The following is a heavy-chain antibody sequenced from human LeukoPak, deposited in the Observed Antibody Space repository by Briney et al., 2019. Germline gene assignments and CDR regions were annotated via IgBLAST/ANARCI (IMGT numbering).Heavy chain of an antibody. CDR3: ARSIRAGYGLFDS. CDR2: ISCDGDKT. V-gene: IGHV3-64*01. CDR1: VFTFSSYA. Sequence: PGGSLRLSCAASVFTFSSYAMYWVRQAPGKGLEYVSAISCDGDKTYYANSVKGRFTISRDNSKNTLYLQMGTLRVEDMALYHCARSIRAGYGLFDSWGQGTLVTVSS. J-gene: IGHJ4*02. D-gene: IGHD5-18*01.